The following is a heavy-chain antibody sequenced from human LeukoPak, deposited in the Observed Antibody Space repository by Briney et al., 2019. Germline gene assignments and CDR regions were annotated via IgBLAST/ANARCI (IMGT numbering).Heavy chain of an antibody. Sequence: SETLSLTCAVYGGSFSGYYWSWIRQPPGKGLEGIGEINHSGSTNYNPSLNSRVNISVDTSKNQFSLKLSSVTDAVTAVYYCARGLRVRGVIILSPSAPNWFDPWGQGTLVTVSS. J-gene: IGHJ5*02. D-gene: IGHD3-10*01. CDR3: ARGLRVRGVIILSPSAPNWFDP. CDR2: INHSGST. V-gene: IGHV4-34*01. CDR1: GGSFSGYY.